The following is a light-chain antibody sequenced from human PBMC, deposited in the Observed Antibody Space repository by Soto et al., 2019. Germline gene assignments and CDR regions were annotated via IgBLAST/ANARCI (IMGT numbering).Light chain of an antibody. CDR3: QQYHNWPPQYT. CDR2: GAS. V-gene: IGKV3-15*01. CDR1: QSVANN. J-gene: IGKJ2*01. Sequence: EIVMTQSPASLSVSPGDGATLSCRASQSVANNVAWYQQKPGQGPRLLIHGASTRAVGVPARFSGSGSGTDFTLTISSLQSEDFGVYYCQQYHNWPPQYTFGQGTKLQIK.